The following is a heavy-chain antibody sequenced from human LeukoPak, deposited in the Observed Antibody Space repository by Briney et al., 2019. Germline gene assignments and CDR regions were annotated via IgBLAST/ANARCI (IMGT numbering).Heavy chain of an antibody. CDR1: GFTFSSYD. J-gene: IGHJ4*02. CDR3: AKDLPAAYFDY. Sequence: PGGSLRLSCAASGFTFSSYDMHWVRQATGKGLEWVSAIGTAGDTYYPGSVKGRFTISRENARTTLHLQMNSLRAEDTAVYHCAKDLPAAYFDYWGQGTLVTVSS. CDR2: IGTAGDT. V-gene: IGHV3-13*01. D-gene: IGHD2-2*01.